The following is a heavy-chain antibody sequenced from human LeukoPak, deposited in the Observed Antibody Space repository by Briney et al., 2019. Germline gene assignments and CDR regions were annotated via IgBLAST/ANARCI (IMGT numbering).Heavy chain of an antibody. CDR2: ISAYNGNT. CDR3: ARTPPSSGWYGDYYYYYYMDV. CDR1: GYTFTSYG. Sequence: ASVKVSCKASGYTFTSYGISWVRQAPGQGLEWMGWISAYNGNTNYAQKFQGRVTITADESTSTAYMELSSLRSEDTAVYYCARTPPSSGWYGDYYYYYYMDVWGKGTTVTISS. D-gene: IGHD6-19*01. J-gene: IGHJ6*03. V-gene: IGHV1-18*01.